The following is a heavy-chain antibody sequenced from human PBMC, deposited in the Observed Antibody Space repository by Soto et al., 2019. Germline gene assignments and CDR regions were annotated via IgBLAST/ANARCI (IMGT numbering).Heavy chain of an antibody. CDR3: ARGSVPPRDYYYGMDV. V-gene: IGHV1-18*04. CDR2: ISAYNGNT. CDR1: GYTLTSYG. D-gene: IGHD2-2*01. J-gene: IGHJ6*02. Sequence: GASVKVSCKASGYTLTSYGISWVRQAPGQGLEWMGWISAYNGNTNYAQKLQGRVTMTTDTSTSTAYMELRSLRSDDTAVYYCARGSVPPRDYYYGMDVWGQGTTVTVSS.